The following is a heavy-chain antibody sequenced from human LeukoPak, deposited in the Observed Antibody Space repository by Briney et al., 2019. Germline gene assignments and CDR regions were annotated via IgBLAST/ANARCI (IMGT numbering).Heavy chain of an antibody. CDR3: ARQSPWYVTDY. V-gene: IGHV4-4*07. Sequence: SETLSLTCTVSGASISSYVWNWIRQPAGKGLEWIGRVYNSGTTNYNPSLKSRVTMSVDTSKNQFSLKLSSVTAADTAVYFCARQSPWYVTDYWGQGTLVTVSS. J-gene: IGHJ4*02. CDR1: GASISSYV. D-gene: IGHD1-14*01. CDR2: VYNSGTT.